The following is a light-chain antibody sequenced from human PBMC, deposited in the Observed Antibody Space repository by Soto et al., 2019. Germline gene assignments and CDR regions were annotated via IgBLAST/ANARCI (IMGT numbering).Light chain of an antibody. Sequence: EVVLPQFPVTLSLSPGERATICCRASQSVSSYLAWYPQKRSQAPRLLIYDASNRATGIPARFSGSGSGTDFTLTISSLEPEDFAVYYCQQHNNWITFGQGTRLEIK. CDR3: QQHNNWIT. CDR1: QSVSSY. V-gene: IGKV3-11*01. CDR2: DAS. J-gene: IGKJ5*01.